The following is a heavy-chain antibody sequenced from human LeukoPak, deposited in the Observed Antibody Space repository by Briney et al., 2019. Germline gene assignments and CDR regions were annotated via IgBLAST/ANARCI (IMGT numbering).Heavy chain of an antibody. V-gene: IGHV3-64*01. CDR3: ARDLRAAGTYYYYGMDV. CDR2: ISSNGGST. D-gene: IGHD6-13*01. CDR1: GFTFSSYA. Sequence: PGGSLRLSCAASGFTFSSYAMHWVRQAPGKGLEYVSAISSNGGSTYYANSVKGRFTTSRDNSKNTLYLQMGSLRAEDMAVYYCARDLRAAGTYYYYGMDVWGQGTTVTVSS. J-gene: IGHJ6*02.